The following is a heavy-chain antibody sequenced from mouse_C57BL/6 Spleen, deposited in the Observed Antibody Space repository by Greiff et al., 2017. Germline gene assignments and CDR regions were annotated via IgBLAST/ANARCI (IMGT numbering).Heavy chain of an antibody. CDR1: GYTFTSYW. Sequence: VQLQQPGAELVKPGASVKLSCKASGYTFTSYWMQWVKQRPGQGLEWIGEIDPSDSYTNHNQKFKGKATLTVDTSSSTAYMQLSSLTSEDSAVYYCARAYGSSRWYFDVWGTGTTVTVSS. CDR3: ARAYGSSRWYFDV. CDR2: IDPSDSYT. J-gene: IGHJ1*03. D-gene: IGHD1-1*01. V-gene: IGHV1-50*01.